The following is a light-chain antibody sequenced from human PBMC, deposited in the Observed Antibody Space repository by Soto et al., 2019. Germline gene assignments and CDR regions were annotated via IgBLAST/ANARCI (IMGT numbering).Light chain of an antibody. CDR1: QSVSSSY. V-gene: IGKV3-20*01. CDR2: GAS. J-gene: IGKJ1*01. Sequence: EIGLSQSPGTLSLSPGERATLSCRASQSVSSSYLAWYQQKPDQAPRLLIYGASSRATGIPDRFSGSGSGTDFTLTISRLEPEDFAVYYCQQYGSSWTFGQGTKVDIK. CDR3: QQYGSSWT.